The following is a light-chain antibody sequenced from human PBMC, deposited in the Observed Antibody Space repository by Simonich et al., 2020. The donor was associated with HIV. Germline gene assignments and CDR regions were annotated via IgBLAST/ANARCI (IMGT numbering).Light chain of an antibody. J-gene: IGKJ1*01. CDR2: KAS. CDR3: QQYNSYSTWT. CDR1: QSISSL. Sequence: DIQMTQSPSTLSASVGDRVTLTCRASQSISSLLAWYQQKPGKAPKLLIYKASSLESGVPSRFSGSGSGTEFTLTISSLQPDDFATYYCQQYNSYSTWTFGQGTKVEIK. V-gene: IGKV1-5*03.